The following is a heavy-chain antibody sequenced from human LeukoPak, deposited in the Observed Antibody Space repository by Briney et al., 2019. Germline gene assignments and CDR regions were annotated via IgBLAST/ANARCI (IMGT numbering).Heavy chain of an antibody. CDR2: ISGSGGST. D-gene: IGHD3-16*01. J-gene: IGHJ4*02. CDR1: AFTFSSYA. Sequence: GGSLRLSCAASAFTFSSYAMSWVRQAPGKGLEWVSAISGSGGSTYYADSVKGRFTISRDNSKNTLYLQMNSLRAEDTAVYYCAKDATDYVWGSYREDYWGQGTLVTVSS. V-gene: IGHV3-23*01. CDR3: AKDATDYVWGSYREDY.